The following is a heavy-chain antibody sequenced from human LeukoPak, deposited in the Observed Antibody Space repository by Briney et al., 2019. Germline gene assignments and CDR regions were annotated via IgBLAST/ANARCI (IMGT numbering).Heavy chain of an antibody. D-gene: IGHD5-12*01. CDR1: GGSISSGGYY. Sequence: SETLSLTCTVSGGSISSGGYYWSWIRQHPGKGLEWIGYIYYSGSTYYNPSLKSRVTISVDTSKNQFSLKLSSVTAADTAVYYCARDRAGGYDVFDYWGQGTLVTVSS. J-gene: IGHJ4*02. CDR2: IYYSGST. CDR3: ARDRAGGYDVFDY. V-gene: IGHV4-31*03.